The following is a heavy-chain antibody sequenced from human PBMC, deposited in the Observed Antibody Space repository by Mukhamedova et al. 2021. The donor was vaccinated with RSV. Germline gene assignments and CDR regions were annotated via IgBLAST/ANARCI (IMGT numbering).Heavy chain of an antibody. D-gene: IGHD1-7*01. J-gene: IGHJ4*02. CDR3: AKLRGTTRSFDY. Sequence: GKGLEWVSAISGSGGSTYYADSVKGRFTISRDNSKNTLYLQMNSLRAEDTAVYYCAKLRGTTRSFDYWGQGTLVTVSS. CDR2: ISGSGGST. V-gene: IGHV3-23*01.